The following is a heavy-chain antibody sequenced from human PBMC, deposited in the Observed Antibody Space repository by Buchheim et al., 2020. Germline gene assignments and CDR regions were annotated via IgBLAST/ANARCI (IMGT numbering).Heavy chain of an antibody. J-gene: IGHJ4*02. V-gene: IGHV3-23*01. Sequence: EVQLLESGGGLAQPGGSLRLSCAASGFTFGTYAMNWVRQAPGKGLEWLSVIVGGGSDIHYADAVKGRFTISRDNSKNILYLQMNSRRGEDTAIYYCAKDRTPDGRYEVDYWGRGIL. CDR2: IVGGGSDI. CDR1: GFTFGTYA. D-gene: IGHD1-14*01. CDR3: AKDRTPDGRYEVDY.